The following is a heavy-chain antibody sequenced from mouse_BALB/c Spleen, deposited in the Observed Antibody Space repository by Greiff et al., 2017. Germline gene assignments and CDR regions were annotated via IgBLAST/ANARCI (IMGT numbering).Heavy chain of an antibody. CDR1: GFTFSSFG. J-gene: IGHJ4*01. Sequence: EVQRVESGGGLVQPGGSRKLSCAASGFTFSSFGMHWVRQAPEKGLEWVAYISSGSSTIYYADTVKGRFTISRDNPKNTLFLQMTSLRSEDTAMYYCARPSMITTDYYAMDYWGQGTSVTVSS. CDR3: ARPSMITTDYYAMDY. D-gene: IGHD2-4*01. CDR2: ISSGSSTI. V-gene: IGHV5-17*02.